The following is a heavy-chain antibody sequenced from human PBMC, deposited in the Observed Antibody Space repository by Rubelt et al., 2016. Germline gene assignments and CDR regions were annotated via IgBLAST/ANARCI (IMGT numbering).Heavy chain of an antibody. CDR3: ASDTNSYGAYYYYYGMDV. D-gene: IGHD5-18*01. J-gene: IGHJ6*02. CDR2: EDGET. V-gene: IGHV1-24*01. Sequence: EDGETIYAQKFQGRVTMTEDTSTDTAYMELSSLRSEDTAVYYCASDTNSYGAYYYYYGMDVWGQGTTVTVSS.